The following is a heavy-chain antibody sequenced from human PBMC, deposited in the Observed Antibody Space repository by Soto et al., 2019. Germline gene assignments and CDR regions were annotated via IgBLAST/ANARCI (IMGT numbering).Heavy chain of an antibody. CDR2: IYHSGSA. CDR1: GGSFSGGY. Sequence: SETLSLTCAVPGGSFSGGYWSWVRQSPGKGQEWIGEIYHSGSANYNPSLQSRVALSVDASKSQFSLKLTSVTAADTAVYYCARGMCWYINDYSTMDVWGQGTTVTVSS. CDR3: ARGMCWYINDYSTMDV. D-gene: IGHD5-12*01. V-gene: IGHV4-34*01. J-gene: IGHJ6*02.